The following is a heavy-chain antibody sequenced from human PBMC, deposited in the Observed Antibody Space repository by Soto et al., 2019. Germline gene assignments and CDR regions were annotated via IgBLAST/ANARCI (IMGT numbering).Heavy chain of an antibody. CDR2: ISGSGGST. J-gene: IGHJ4*02. V-gene: IGHV3-23*01. Sequence: GGSLRLSCAASGFTFSSYAMSWVRQAPGKGLEWVSAISGSGGSTYYADSVKGRFTISRDNSKNTLYLQMNSLRAEDTAVYYCAKAKNNGPAATGLYYFDHWGQGTLVTVSA. D-gene: IGHD2-2*01. CDR1: GFTFSSYA. CDR3: AKAKNNGPAATGLYYFDH.